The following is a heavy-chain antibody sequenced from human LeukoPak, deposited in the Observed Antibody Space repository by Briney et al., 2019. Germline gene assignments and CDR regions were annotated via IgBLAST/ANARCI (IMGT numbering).Heavy chain of an antibody. J-gene: IGHJ4*02. D-gene: IGHD5-12*01. CDR2: IYYSGST. CDR1: GGSISSYY. Sequence: PSETLSLTCAVSGGSISSYYWSWFRQPPRGGLEWIGYIYYSGSTNYNPSLKSRVTISVDTSKNQFSLKLSSVTAADTAVYYCARGGRGYPQTYWGQGTLVTVSS. V-gene: IGHV4-59*01. CDR3: ARGGRGYPQTY.